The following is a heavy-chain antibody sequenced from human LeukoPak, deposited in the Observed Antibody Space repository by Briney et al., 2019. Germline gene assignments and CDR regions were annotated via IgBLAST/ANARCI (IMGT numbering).Heavy chain of an antibody. J-gene: IGHJ4*02. CDR3: ASMGYYYDSSGYYRY. Sequence: GGSLRLSCAASGFTFSDYYMSWIRQAPGKGLEWVSYISSSGSTIYYADSVKGRFTISRDNAKNSLYLQMNSLRAEDTAVYYCASMGYYYDSSGYYRYWGQGALVTVSS. CDR1: GFTFSDYY. CDR2: ISSSGSTI. D-gene: IGHD3-22*01. V-gene: IGHV3-11*01.